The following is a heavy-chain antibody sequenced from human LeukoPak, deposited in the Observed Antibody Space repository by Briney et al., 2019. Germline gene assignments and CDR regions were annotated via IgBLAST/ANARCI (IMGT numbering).Heavy chain of an antibody. J-gene: IGHJ3*02. CDR2: IYSSGST. Sequence: SETLSLTCTVSGGSISSHYWSWIRQPPGKGLEWMGYIYSSGSTNYNPPLKNRVTISLETSKHQFSPKLACVTAADPGVFYCARHPPRGSLNGAFDIWGQGTLVTVSS. CDR3: ARHPPRGSLNGAFDI. CDR1: GGSISSHY. D-gene: IGHD2-8*01. V-gene: IGHV4-4*09.